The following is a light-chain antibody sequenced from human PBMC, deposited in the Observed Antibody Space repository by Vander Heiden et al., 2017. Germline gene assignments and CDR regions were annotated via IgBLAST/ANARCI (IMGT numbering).Light chain of an antibody. CDR3: QVWDSSSAI. CDR2: RDA. Sequence: YALTQPVSVSVALGQTDRITCGGNNIRTKIVHWYQQKPGQAPVLVIYRDANRPSGIPERFSGSNSGNTATLTISRAQAGDEADYYCQVWDSSSAIFGGGTKVTVL. J-gene: IGLJ2*01. V-gene: IGLV3-9*01. CDR1: NIRTKI.